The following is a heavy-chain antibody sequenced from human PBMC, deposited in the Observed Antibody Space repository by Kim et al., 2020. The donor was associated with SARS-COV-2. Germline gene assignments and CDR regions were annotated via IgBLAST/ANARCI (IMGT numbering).Heavy chain of an antibody. V-gene: IGHV3-30*18. CDR3: AKDRRVGATYYFDY. J-gene: IGHJ4*02. CDR2: ISYDGSNK. D-gene: IGHD1-26*01. Sequence: GGSLRLSCAASGFTFSSYGMHWVRQAPGKGLEWVAVISYDGSNKYYADSVKGRFTISRDNSKNTLYLQMNSLRAEDTAVYYCAKDRRVGATYYFDYWGQG. CDR1: GFTFSSYG.